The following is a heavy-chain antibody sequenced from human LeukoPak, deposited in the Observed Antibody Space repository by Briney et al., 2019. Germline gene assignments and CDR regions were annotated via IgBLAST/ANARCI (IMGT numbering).Heavy chain of an antibody. J-gene: IGHJ5*02. Sequence: SQTLSLTCTVSGGSISSGDYYWSWIRQPPGKGLEWIGYIYYRGSTYYNPSLKSRVTISVDTSKNQFSLKLSSVTAADTAVYYCARGPFYGSGSYGWFDPWGQGTLVTVSS. CDR3: ARGPFYGSGSYGWFDP. CDR1: GGSISSGDYY. D-gene: IGHD3-10*01. V-gene: IGHV4-30-4*01. CDR2: IYYRGST.